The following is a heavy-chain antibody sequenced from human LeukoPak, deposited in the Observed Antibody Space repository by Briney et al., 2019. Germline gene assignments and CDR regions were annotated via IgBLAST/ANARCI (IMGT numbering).Heavy chain of an antibody. CDR2: IYSGGGT. Sequence: GGSLRLSCAASGFTVSSNYMSWVRQAPGKGLECVSVIYSGGGTYYGDSVKGRFTISRDKSKNTLYLQMNSLRAEDTAVYYCARGNIAVVVPAAMREDAFDIWGQGTMVTVSS. CDR3: ARGNIAVVVPAAMREDAFDI. V-gene: IGHV3-53*01. CDR1: GFTVSSNY. D-gene: IGHD2-2*01. J-gene: IGHJ3*02.